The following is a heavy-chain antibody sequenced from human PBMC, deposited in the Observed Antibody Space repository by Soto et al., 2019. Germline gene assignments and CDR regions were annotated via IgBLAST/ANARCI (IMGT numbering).Heavy chain of an antibody. CDR2: IYYSGST. CDR3: ARQGITMARGVPRWYGMDV. Sequence: SETLSLTCTVSGGSISSSSYYWGWIRQPPGKGLEWIGSIYYSGSTYYNPSLKSRVTISVDTSKNQFSLKLSSVTAADTAVYYCARQGITMARGVPRWYGMDVWGQGTTVTVSS. V-gene: IGHV4-39*01. J-gene: IGHJ6*02. D-gene: IGHD3-10*01. CDR1: GGSISSSSYY.